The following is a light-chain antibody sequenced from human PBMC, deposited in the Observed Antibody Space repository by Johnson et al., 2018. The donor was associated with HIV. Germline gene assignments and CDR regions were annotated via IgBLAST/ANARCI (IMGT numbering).Light chain of an antibody. CDR2: DNN. CDR1: SSNIGNND. CDR3: GTWVSSLSADYV. V-gene: IGLV1-51*01. J-gene: IGLJ1*01. Sequence: QSVFTQPPSVSAAPGQKVTISCSGSSSNIGNNDVSWYQQLPGTVPKLLIYDNNKRPSGIPDRFSGSKSGTSATLGITGLQTGDEADYYCGTWVSSLSADYVFGTGTKVTVL.